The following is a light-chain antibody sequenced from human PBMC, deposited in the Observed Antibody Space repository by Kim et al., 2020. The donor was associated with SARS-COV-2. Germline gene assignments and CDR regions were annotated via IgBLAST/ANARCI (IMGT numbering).Light chain of an antibody. CDR3: SSHTSNNTPV. V-gene: IGLV2-14*03. J-gene: IGLJ2*01. Sequence: QSALTQPASVSGSPGQSITISCTGTSSDVGGYNYVSWYQQHPGKAPKVMIYDVSNRPSGVSNRFSGSKSGHTASLTISGLQAEDEADYFCSSHTSNNTPVFGGGTQLTVL. CDR2: DVS. CDR1: SSDVGGYNY.